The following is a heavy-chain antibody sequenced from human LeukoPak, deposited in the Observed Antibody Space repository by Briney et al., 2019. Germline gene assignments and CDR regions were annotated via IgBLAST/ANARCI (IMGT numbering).Heavy chain of an antibody. D-gene: IGHD2-2*02. CDR2: IIHIVDVE. CDR1: GGSFISNA. CDR3: ARIQAVGVPVAIDAYYSYGMDV. J-gene: IGHJ6*02. Sequence: AAVKVSCKASGGSFISNAISWLGQAPGERLGWMGGIIHIVDVETNAQKFQGRVTITEDRSTSTAYMELSSLTSEDTAVYYCARIQAVGVPVAIDAYYSYGMDVWGQGTAVSVSS. V-gene: IGHV1-69*17.